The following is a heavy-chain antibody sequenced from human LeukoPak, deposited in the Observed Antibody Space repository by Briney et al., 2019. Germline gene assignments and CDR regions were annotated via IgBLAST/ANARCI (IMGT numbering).Heavy chain of an antibody. J-gene: IGHJ4*02. CDR1: GFTFSSYG. CDR2: VSYDGSNK. Sequence: PGGSLRLSCAASGFTFSSYGMHWVRQAPGKGLEWVALVSYDGSNKYYADSVKGRFTISRDNSKSTLYLQMNSLRAEDTAVYYCAKAQLRGYSYGSDDYWGQGTLVTVSS. V-gene: IGHV3-30*18. D-gene: IGHD5-18*01. CDR3: AKAQLRGYSYGSDDY.